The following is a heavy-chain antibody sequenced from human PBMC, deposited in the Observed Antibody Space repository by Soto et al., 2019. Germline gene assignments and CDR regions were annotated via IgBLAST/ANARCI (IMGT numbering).Heavy chain of an antibody. CDR1: GFSFSSYW. J-gene: IGHJ3*01. Sequence: EVQLVESGGGLVQPGGSLRLSCVDSGFSFSSYWMHWVRQGPGKGLVWVSRINTDGSSTNYPDSVKGRFTISRDNAKNTVYLQMSSLRAEDTAVYYCARSPGGYYIDWGQGTMVTVSS. CDR3: ARSPGGYYID. CDR2: INTDGSST. V-gene: IGHV3-74*01. D-gene: IGHD3-9*01.